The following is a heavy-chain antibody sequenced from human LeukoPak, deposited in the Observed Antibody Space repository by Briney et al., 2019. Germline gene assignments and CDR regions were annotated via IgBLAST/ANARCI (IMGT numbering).Heavy chain of an antibody. Sequence: GGSLRLSCAASGFTFSSYAMSWVRQAPGKGLEWVSAISGSGGSTYYADSVKGRFTISRDNSKNTLYLQMNSLRAEDTAVYYCAKDHVLGYCSGGSCLNWFDPWGQEPWSPSPQ. V-gene: IGHV3-23*01. CDR2: ISGSGGST. CDR3: AKDHVLGYCSGGSCLNWFDP. D-gene: IGHD2-15*01. CDR1: GFTFSSYA. J-gene: IGHJ5*02.